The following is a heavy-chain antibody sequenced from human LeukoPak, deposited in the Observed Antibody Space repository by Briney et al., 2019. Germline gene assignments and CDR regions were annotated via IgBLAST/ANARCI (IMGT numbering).Heavy chain of an antibody. CDR1: GFTFSSYE. CDR2: ISSSGSTI. CDR3: ARGRANWGYTFDY. V-gene: IGHV3-48*03. J-gene: IGHJ4*02. D-gene: IGHD7-27*01. Sequence: GGSLRLSCAASGFTFSSYEMNWVRQAPGKGLEWLSYISSSGSTIYYAESVKGRFTNSRDNAKNSLYLQMNSLRAEDTAVYYCARGRANWGYTFDYWGQGTLVTVSS.